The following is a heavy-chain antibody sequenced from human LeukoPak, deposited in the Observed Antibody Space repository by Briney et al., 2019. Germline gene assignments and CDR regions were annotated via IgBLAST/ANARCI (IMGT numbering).Heavy chain of an antibody. CDR2: INPSGGST. J-gene: IGHJ4*02. Sequence: SVKVSCKASGYTFTSYGISWVRQAPGQGLEWMGIINPSGGSTSYAQKFQGRVTMTRDTSRSTVYMELSSLRSEDTAVYFCARGIVVANFDYWGQGTLVTVSS. D-gene: IGHD6-19*01. CDR3: ARGIVVANFDY. CDR1: GYTFTSYG. V-gene: IGHV1-46*01.